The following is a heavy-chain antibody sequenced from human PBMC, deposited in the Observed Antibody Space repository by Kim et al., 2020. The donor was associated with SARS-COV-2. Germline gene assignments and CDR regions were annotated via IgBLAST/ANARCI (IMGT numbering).Heavy chain of an antibody. CDR1: GGSISSYY. V-gene: IGHV4-59*01. J-gene: IGHJ3*02. CDR3: ARELAVAGTAFDI. CDR2: IYYSGST. D-gene: IGHD6-19*01. Sequence: SETLSLTCTVSGGSISSYYWSWIRQPPGKGLEWIGYIYYSGSTNYNPSLKSRVTISVDTSKNQFSLKLSSVTAADTAVYYCARELAVAGTAFDIWGQGTMVTVSS.